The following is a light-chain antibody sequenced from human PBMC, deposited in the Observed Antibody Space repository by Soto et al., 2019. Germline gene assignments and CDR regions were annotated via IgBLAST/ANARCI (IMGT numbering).Light chain of an antibody. Sequence: IQMTQSPSTLSASIGDRVTITCRASQSISTRLAWYQQKPGKAPKLLIYKASSLESGVPSRFSSSGSGTEFTLTISSLQPDDFATYYCQQYHSQYTFGQGTKLEIK. CDR1: QSISTR. J-gene: IGKJ2*01. CDR2: KAS. V-gene: IGKV1-5*03. CDR3: QQYHSQYT.